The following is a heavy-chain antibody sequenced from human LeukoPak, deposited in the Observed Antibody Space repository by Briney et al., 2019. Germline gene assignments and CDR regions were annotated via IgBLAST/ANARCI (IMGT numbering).Heavy chain of an antibody. CDR3: AKGNPYTSSPLDY. Sequence: GGSLRLSCAASGYIFSNSAMTWVRQAPGKGLEWVSGISANGVSTYYADSVKGRFTISRDSSKNTLYLQMNSLRVEDTAVYYWAKGNPYTSSPLDYWGQGILVTVCS. CDR2: ISANGVST. CDR1: GYIFSNSA. D-gene: IGHD6-6*01. J-gene: IGHJ4*02. V-gene: IGHV3-23*01.